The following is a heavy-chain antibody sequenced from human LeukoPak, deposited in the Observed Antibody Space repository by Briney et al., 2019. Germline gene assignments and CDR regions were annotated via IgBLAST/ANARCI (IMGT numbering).Heavy chain of an antibody. D-gene: IGHD2-15*01. J-gene: IGHJ5*02. V-gene: IGHV3-23*01. CDR3: AETQGYYDA. CDR1: GFTFSNYA. Sequence: GGSLRLSCVASGFTFSNYAMSWVRQAPGKGLELVSGIYGSDDKTVYGDAVKGRFTISRDNSKNTLYLQMNSLRADDTAVYYCAETQGYYDAWGQGALVTVSS. CDR2: IYGSDDKT.